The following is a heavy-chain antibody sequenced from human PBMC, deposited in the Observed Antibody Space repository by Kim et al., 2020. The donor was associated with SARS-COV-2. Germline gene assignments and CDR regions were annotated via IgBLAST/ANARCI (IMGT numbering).Heavy chain of an antibody. CDR3: ARGNPAMK. J-gene: IGHJ4*02. Sequence: ASVKVSCKASEDTFTSYSIQWVRQAPGQGLEWMGIIKPSGDSTSDVQRFRGRVTMTRDTSTNTVYMEVSSLRFEDTAVYYCARGNPAMKWGQGTVVTVSS. V-gene: IGHV1-46*01. CDR1: EDTFTSYS. CDR2: IKPSGDST.